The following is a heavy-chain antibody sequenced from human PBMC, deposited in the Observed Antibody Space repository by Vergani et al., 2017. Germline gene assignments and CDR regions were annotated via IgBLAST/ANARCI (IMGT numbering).Heavy chain of an antibody. CDR2: IRSKAYGGTT. CDR3: ARLSYDTTPYLQGGYDC. J-gene: IGHJ4*02. Sequence: EVQLVESGGGLVQPGRSLRLSCTASGFTFGDFAMSWVRQAPGKGLEWVGFIRSKAYGGTTEYAASVKGRFTISRDNSKNMLYLQMNSRRAEDTAVYYCARLSYDTTPYLQGGYDCWGQGTLVSVSS. V-gene: IGHV3-49*04. D-gene: IGHD3-22*01. CDR1: GFTFGDFA.